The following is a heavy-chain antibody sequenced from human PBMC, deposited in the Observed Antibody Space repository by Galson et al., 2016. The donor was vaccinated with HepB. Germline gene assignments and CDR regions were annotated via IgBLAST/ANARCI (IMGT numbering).Heavy chain of an antibody. V-gene: IGHV4-31*11. J-gene: IGHJ5*02. CDR3: ARETYGSSGWFDP. CDR1: GASISRRDYYDGYY. Sequence: TLSLTCAVSGASISRRDYYDGYYWSWIRQRPGAGLEWIGYIYSSGSPYYSPSLRSRVTISQDTSKNQFSLKLTSEAVADTAVYYCARETYGSSGWFDPWGQGTLVTVSS. CDR2: IYSSGSP. D-gene: IGHD6-6*01.